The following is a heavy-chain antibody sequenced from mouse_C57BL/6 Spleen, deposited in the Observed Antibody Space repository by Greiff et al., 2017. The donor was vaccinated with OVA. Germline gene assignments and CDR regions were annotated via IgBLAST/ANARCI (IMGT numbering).Heavy chain of an antibody. CDR3: ARYYYGSSSRYYFDY. CDR1: GFNIKDYY. V-gene: IGHV14-2*01. D-gene: IGHD1-1*01. CDR2: IDPEDGET. Sequence: EVQGVESGAELVKPGASVKLSCTASGFNIKDYYMHWVKQRTEQGLEWIGRIDPEDGETKYAPKFQGKATITADTSSNTAYLQLSSLTSEDTAVYYCARYYYGSSSRYYFDYWGQGTTLTVSS. J-gene: IGHJ2*01.